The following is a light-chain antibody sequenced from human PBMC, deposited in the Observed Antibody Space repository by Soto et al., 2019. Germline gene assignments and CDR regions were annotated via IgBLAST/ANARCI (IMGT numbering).Light chain of an antibody. CDR2: SNN. J-gene: IGLJ3*02. CDR1: TSNIGSNY. CDR3: AAWDDSLSGLWV. Sequence: QSVLTQPPSASGAPGQRVTISCSGSTSNIGSNYVYWYQQLPGTAPKLLIYSNNQRPSGVPDRFSASKSGTSASLVINGLRSEDEADYYCAAWDDSLSGLWVFGGGTKVTVL. V-gene: IGLV1-47*02.